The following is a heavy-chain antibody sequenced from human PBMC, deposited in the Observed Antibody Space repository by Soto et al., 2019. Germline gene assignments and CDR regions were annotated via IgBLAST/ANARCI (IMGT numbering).Heavy chain of an antibody. J-gene: IGHJ6*02. V-gene: IGHV5-10-1*01. CDR1: GYSFTSYW. CDR3: ARHIRDSSGYYYYYYGMDV. Sequence: LGESLKISCKGSGYSFTSYWISWVRQMPGKGLEWMGRIDPSDSYTNYSPSFQGHVTISADKSISTAYLQWSSLKASDTAMYYCARHIRDSSGYYYYYYGMDVWGQGTTVTVSS. CDR2: IDPSDSYT. D-gene: IGHD3-22*01.